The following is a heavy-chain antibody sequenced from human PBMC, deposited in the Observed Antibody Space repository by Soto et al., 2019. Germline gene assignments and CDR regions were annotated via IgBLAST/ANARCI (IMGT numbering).Heavy chain of an antibody. V-gene: IGHV4-30-4*01. CDR3: ARALIQLWPHYYYGMDV. J-gene: IGHJ6*02. D-gene: IGHD5-18*01. Sequence: QVQLQESGPGLVKPSQTLSLTCTVSGGSISSGDYYWSWIRQPPGKGLEWIGYIYYSGTTYYNPSLKSRVTISVDTPKNQFSLKVNSVTAADTAVYYCARALIQLWPHYYYGMDVWGQGTTVTVSS. CDR2: IYYSGTT. CDR1: GGSISSGDYY.